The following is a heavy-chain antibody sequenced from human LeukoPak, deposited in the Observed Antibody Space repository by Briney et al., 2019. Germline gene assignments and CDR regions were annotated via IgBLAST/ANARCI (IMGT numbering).Heavy chain of an antibody. CDR2: IYYSGTT. Sequence: SETLSLTCTVSGASISSYYWGWIRQPPGKGLEWIGSIYYSGTTYSNPSLKSRVTISVDTSKNQFSLKLRSVTAADTAVYYCARQNDRSHDYWGQGTLVTVSS. CDR3: ARQNDRSHDY. D-gene: IGHD1-1*01. CDR1: GASISSYY. V-gene: IGHV4-39*01. J-gene: IGHJ4*02.